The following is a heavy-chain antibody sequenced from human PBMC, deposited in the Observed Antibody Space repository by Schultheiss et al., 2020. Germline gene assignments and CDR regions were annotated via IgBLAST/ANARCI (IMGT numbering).Heavy chain of an antibody. CDR2: IYYSGST. V-gene: IGHV4-34*01. Sequence: GSLRLSCAVYGGSFSGYYWSWIRQHPGKGLEWIGYIYYSGSTYYNPSLKSRVTISVDTSKNQFSLKLSSVTAADTAVYYCARGLKLVSVRVYYYYGMDVWGQGTTVTVSS. CDR3: ARGLKLVSVRVYYYYGMDV. CDR1: GGSFSGYY. J-gene: IGHJ6*02. D-gene: IGHD1-1*01.